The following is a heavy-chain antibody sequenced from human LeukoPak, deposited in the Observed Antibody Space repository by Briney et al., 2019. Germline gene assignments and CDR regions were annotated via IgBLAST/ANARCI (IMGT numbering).Heavy chain of an antibody. CDR1: GGSFSAYY. Sequence: SETLSLTCGVSGGSFSAYYWSWIRQPPGKGLELIGEINHSGRTNYNPSLKSRVTISVDTSKNQFSLNLSSVTAADTAVYYCAREENSSSWPNWFDPWGQGTLVTVSS. J-gene: IGHJ5*02. D-gene: IGHD6-13*01. V-gene: IGHV4-34*01. CDR3: AREENSSSWPNWFDP. CDR2: INHSGRT.